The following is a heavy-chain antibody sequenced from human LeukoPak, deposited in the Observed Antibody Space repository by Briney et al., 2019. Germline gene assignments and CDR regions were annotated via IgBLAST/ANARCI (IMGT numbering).Heavy chain of an antibody. D-gene: IGHD3-10*01. J-gene: IGHJ4*02. Sequence: SQTLSLTCAISGDSVSSNNVVWNWLRQSPSRGLEWLGRTYYRSKWYYDYAVSVKSRITINSDTSKTQFSLQLNSVTPEDTAVYYCAKETALFRGVINPIDCWGQGTLVTVSS. CDR3: AKETALFRGVINPIDC. V-gene: IGHV6-1*01. CDR2: TYYRSKWYY. CDR1: GDSVSSNNVV.